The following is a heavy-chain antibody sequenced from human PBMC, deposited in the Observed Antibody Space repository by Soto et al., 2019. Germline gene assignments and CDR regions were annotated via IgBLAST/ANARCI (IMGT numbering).Heavy chain of an antibody. D-gene: IGHD1-26*01. Sequence: GGSLRLSCAASGFTFSTYISWVRQAPGKGLEWVSGISGSGDSTNYADSVKGRFTISRDNSKNTLYLQMNSLNIEDSAVYYCSGAESPDTAYFSLYWGQGTPVTVSS. CDR3: SGAESPDTAYFSLY. CDR2: ISGSGDST. V-gene: IGHV3-23*01. J-gene: IGHJ4*02. CDR1: GFTFSTY.